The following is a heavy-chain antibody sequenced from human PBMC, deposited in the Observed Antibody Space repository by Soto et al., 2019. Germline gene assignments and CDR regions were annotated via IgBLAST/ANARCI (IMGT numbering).Heavy chain of an antibody. CDR1: GGSFGSSAYY. CDR3: SRRAPEGFDP. CDR2: INYSGTT. V-gene: IGHV4-39*02. J-gene: IGHJ5*02. Sequence: SETLSLTCAVSGGSFGSSAYYWGWIRQAPGKGLEWIGSINYSGTTYYNPSLKSRVTISVDTSKNHFSLKLSSVTAADTALYYCSRRAPEGFDPWGQGTRVTVSS.